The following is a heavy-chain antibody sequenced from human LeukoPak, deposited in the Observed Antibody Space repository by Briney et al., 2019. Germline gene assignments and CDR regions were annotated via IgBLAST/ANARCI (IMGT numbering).Heavy chain of an antibody. CDR3: ARGPPNTDTYCGTTSCQNWVDP. D-gene: IGHD2-2*01. V-gene: IGHV4-31*03. CDR1: GGSISSGGYF. CDR2: IYYTGST. Sequence: SQTLSLTCTVSGGSISSGGYFWPWIRQHPGRGLEWIGHIYYTGSTYYNPSLTSRVTISVDTSKNQFSLELNSVTAGDTAVYYCARGPPNTDTYCGTTSCQNWVDPGGQGTLVTVSS. J-gene: IGHJ5*02.